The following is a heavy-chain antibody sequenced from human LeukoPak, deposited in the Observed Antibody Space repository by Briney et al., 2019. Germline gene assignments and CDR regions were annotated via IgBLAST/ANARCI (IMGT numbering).Heavy chain of an antibody. CDR2: INHSGST. CDR3: ARVPSIAARPDLNWFDP. J-gene: IGHJ5*02. V-gene: IGHV4-34*01. Sequence: PSETLSLTCAVYGGSFGGYYWSWIRQPPGKGLEWIGEINHSGSTNYNPSLKSRVTISVDTSKNQFSLKLSSVTAADTAVYYCARVPSIAARPDLNWFDPWGQGTLVTVSS. D-gene: IGHD6-6*01. CDR1: GGSFGGYY.